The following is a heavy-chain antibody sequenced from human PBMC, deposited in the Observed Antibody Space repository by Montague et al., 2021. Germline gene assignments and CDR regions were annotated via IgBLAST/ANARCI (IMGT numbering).Heavy chain of an antibody. D-gene: IGHD2-2*01. CDR3: AHGSVVVSAAYCFDY. CDR2: IYWDDDK. CDR1: GFSLSTSGVG. Sequence: PALVKPTQTLTLTCTFSGFSLSTSGVGVGWIRQPPGKALEWLALIYWDDDKRYSPSLRSRLTITKDTIKNQVVLTMTNMDPVDTATYYCAHGSVVVSAAYCFDYWGQGTLVTVSS. J-gene: IGHJ4*02. V-gene: IGHV2-5*02.